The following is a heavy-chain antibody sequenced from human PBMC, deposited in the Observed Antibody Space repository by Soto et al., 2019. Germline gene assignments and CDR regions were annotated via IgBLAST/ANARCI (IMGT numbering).Heavy chain of an antibody. V-gene: IGHV6-1*01. J-gene: IGHJ5*02. Sequence: SQTLSLTCAISGERVSSNSAAWNCIRQSPSRGLEWLGRTYYRSKWYNDYAVSVKSRITINPDTSKNQFSLQLNSVTPEDTAVYYCARDFGLQLQPLVNWSDPRCQAPRLTVSS. CDR1: GERVSSNSAA. CDR2: TYYRSKWYN. CDR3: ARDFGLQLQPLVNWSDP. D-gene: IGHD1-1*01.